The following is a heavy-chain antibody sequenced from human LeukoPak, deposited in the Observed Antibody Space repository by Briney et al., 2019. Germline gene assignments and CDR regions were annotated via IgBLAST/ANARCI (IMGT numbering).Heavy chain of an antibody. Sequence: PGVSLRLSCAASGFTFSSYAMSWVRQAPGKGLEWVSAISGSGGSTYYADSVKGRFTISRDNSKNTLYLQMNSLRAEDAAVYYCAKDMAYCGGDCYWFDYWGQGTLVTVSS. CDR3: AKDMAYCGGDCYWFDY. D-gene: IGHD2-21*02. J-gene: IGHJ4*02. CDR2: ISGSGGST. CDR1: GFTFSSYA. V-gene: IGHV3-23*01.